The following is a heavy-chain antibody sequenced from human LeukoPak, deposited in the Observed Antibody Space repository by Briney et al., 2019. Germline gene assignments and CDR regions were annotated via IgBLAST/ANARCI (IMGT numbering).Heavy chain of an antibody. V-gene: IGHV4-34*01. CDR2: INHRGNT. Sequence: SETLSLTCALYGGSFSGYYWSWIRQAPGKGLEYIGEINHRGNTNYNPSLKSRLTISIDTSKNQLSLNLTSVTAADTALYYCAGGGGVHLGLSSENAFNIWGQGTLVTVSS. CDR1: GGSFSGYY. CDR3: AGGGGVHLGLSSENAFNI. J-gene: IGHJ3*02. D-gene: IGHD3-16*02.